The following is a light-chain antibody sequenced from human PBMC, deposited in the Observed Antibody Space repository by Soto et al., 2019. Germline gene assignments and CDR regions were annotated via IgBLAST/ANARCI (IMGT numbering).Light chain of an antibody. Sequence: DIQMTQSPSSLSASVGDRVTITCRASQGISSYLNWYQQKPGKAPKLLIYAASSLQSGVPSRFSGSGSGTDFPLTISSLQPEGFATYYCQQSYSTPYTFGPGTKLEIK. J-gene: IGKJ2*01. CDR3: QQSYSTPYT. CDR2: AAS. CDR1: QGISSY. V-gene: IGKV1-39*01.